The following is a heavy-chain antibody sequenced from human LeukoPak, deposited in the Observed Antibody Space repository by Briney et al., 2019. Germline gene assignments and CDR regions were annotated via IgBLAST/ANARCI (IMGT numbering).Heavy chain of an antibody. CDR2: ISGSGGST. V-gene: IGHV3-23*01. D-gene: IGHD3-10*01. CDR3: AKDVVRGVMWYFDY. Sequence: GGSLRLSCAASGFTFSIYAMSWVRQAPGKGLEWVSAISGSGGSTYYADSVKGRFTISRDNSKNTLYLQMNSLRAEDTAVYYCAKDVVRGVMWYFDYWGQGTLVTVSS. J-gene: IGHJ4*02. CDR1: GFTFSIYA.